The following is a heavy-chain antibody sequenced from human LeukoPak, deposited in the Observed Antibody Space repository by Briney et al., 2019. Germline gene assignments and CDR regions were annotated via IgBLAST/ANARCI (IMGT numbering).Heavy chain of an antibody. V-gene: IGHV4-34*01. CDR2: INHSGGT. D-gene: IGHD1-26*01. CDR1: GGSFSGYY. CDR3: ASSVGATSPFDY. J-gene: IGHJ4*02. Sequence: SETLSLTCAVYGGSFSGYYWSWIRQPPGKGLEWIGEINHSGGTNYNPSLKSRVTISLDTSKNQFSLKLNSVTAADTAVYYCASSVGATSPFDYWGRGTLVTVSS.